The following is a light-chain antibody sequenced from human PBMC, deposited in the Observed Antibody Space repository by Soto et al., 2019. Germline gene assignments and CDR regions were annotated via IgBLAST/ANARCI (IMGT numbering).Light chain of an antibody. V-gene: IGLV2-14*01. CDR3: SSYTSSSTYVV. CDR1: SSDVGGYNY. Sequence: QYALTQPASVSGSPGQSSTISCTGTSSDVGGYNYVSWYQQHPGKAPKLMIYDVSNRPSGVSNRFSGSKSGNTASLTISGLQAEDEADYYCSSYTSSSTYVVFGGGTKLTVL. J-gene: IGLJ2*01. CDR2: DVS.